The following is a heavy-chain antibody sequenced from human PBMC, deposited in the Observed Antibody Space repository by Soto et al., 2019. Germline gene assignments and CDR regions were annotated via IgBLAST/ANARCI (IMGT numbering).Heavy chain of an antibody. D-gene: IGHD2-2*01. CDR3: ARAKVTRNCSSTSCYSSYYGMDV. CDR1: GFTFSSYS. J-gene: IGHJ6*02. Sequence: PGGNPRLSCAASGFTFSSYSMNWVRQAPGKGLEWVSSISSTSSYIYDADSVKGRFTISRDNAKNSLYLQMNSLRAEDTSVYYFARAKVTRNCSSTSCYSSYYGMDVWGQVTT. CDR2: ISSTSSYI. V-gene: IGHV3-21*01.